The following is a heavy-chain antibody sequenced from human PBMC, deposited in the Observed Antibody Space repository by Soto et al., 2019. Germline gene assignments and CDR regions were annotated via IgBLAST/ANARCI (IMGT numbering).Heavy chain of an antibody. V-gene: IGHV4-31*03. CDR1: GASISGDGYS. CDR3: ARGPYGDPAPRLDP. CDR2: IYYSGST. D-gene: IGHD4-17*01. Sequence: QVQLQESGPGLVKPSQTLSLTCTVSGASISGDGYSWSWIRQQPGKGLQWIGYIYYSGSTYYAPSLKGRFTISADMSKNQFSIDLTSVTAAATAIYYCARGPYGDPAPRLDPWGQGALVTVSS. J-gene: IGHJ5*02.